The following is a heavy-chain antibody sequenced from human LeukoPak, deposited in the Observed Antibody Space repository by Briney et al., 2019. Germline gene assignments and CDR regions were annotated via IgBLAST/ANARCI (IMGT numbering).Heavy chain of an antibody. J-gene: IGHJ4*02. D-gene: IGHD2-21*01. Sequence: GEALMISCNCSGYRLTNYWIGWVRQMPGECLEWMGIIYHGDSDTSYSPSFQGQVIIAADKSISTPYLQCRSLKASYTAMFFCARRGDTSDLDYWGQGTPVTVSS. CDR1: GYRLTNYW. CDR3: ARRGDTSDLDY. CDR2: IYHGDSDT. V-gene: IGHV5-51*01.